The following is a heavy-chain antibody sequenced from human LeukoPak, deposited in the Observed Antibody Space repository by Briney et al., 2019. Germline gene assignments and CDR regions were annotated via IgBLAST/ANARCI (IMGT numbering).Heavy chain of an antibody. D-gene: IGHD3-3*01. V-gene: IGHV3-48*04. Sequence: PGGSLRLSCAASGFSFSHYNMNWVRQAPGKGLEWLSCISSSGRTIYYADSVKGRFTISRDNAKNSLYLQMSSLRVEDTAVYYCARWRGGMGLLNPPYFDYWGLGTLVTVSS. CDR2: ISSSGRTI. CDR3: ARWRGGMGLLNPPYFDY. J-gene: IGHJ4*02. CDR1: GFSFSHYN.